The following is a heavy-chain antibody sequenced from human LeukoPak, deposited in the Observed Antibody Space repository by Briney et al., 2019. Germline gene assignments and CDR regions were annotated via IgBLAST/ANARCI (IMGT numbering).Heavy chain of an antibody. CDR2: TNEAGSGQ. CDR3: SNKRDY. Sequence: PGGSLRPSCTASGFTFSSHWMTWVRQAPGKGLEWVANTNEAGSGQNYVGSVKGRFTVSRDNAKNSLYLQMNSLRVEDTAIYYCSNKRDYWGQGTLVTVSS. CDR1: GFTFSSHW. J-gene: IGHJ4*02. V-gene: IGHV3-7*01.